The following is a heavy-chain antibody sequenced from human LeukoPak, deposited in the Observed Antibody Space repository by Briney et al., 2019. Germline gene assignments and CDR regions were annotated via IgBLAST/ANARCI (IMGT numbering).Heavy chain of an antibody. CDR1: GFTFSSYW. Sequence: GGSLRLSCAASGFTFSSYWMHWVRQAPGKGLVWVSRINSDGSSTSYADSVKGRFTISRDNTKNTLYLQMNSLRAEDTAVYYCARVPDSGSAIDYWGQGTLVTVSS. V-gene: IGHV3-74*01. CDR3: ARVPDSGSAIDY. J-gene: IGHJ4*02. CDR2: INSDGSST. D-gene: IGHD1-26*01.